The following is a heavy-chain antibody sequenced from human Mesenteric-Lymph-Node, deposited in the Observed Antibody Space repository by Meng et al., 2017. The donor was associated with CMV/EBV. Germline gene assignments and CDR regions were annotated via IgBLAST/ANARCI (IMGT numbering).Heavy chain of an antibody. CDR2: ISSSSTI. Sequence: GGSLRLSCAASGFTFSSYSMNWVRQAPGKGLEWVSYISSSSTIYYADSVKGRFTISRDNAKNSLYLQMNSLRAEDTAVYYCARFGYCSSTSCYPFPYYYYGMDVWGQGTTVTVSS. J-gene: IGHJ6*02. D-gene: IGHD2-2*03. CDR1: GFTFSSYS. V-gene: IGHV3-48*04. CDR3: ARFGYCSSTSCYPFPYYYYGMDV.